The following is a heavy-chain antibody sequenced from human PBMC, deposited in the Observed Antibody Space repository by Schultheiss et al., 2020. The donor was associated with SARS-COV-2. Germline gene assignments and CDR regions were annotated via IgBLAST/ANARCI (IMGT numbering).Heavy chain of an antibody. Sequence: ESLKISCTVSGGSISSYYWSWIRQPPGKGLEWIGYIYYSGSTNYNPSLKSRVTISVDTSKNQFSLKLSSVTAADTAVYYCARTDILTGYPNYFDYWGQGTLVTVSS. V-gene: IGHV4-59*01. CDR2: IYYSGST. D-gene: IGHD3-9*01. CDR1: GGSISSYY. CDR3: ARTDILTGYPNYFDY. J-gene: IGHJ4*02.